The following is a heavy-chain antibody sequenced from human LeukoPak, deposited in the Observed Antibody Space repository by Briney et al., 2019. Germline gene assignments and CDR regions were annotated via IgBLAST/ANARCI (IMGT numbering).Heavy chain of an antibody. D-gene: IGHD3-16*01. J-gene: IGHJ4*02. V-gene: IGHV3-7*01. CDR1: GFTFKSYW. CDR2: IKQDESEK. Sequence: GGSLRLSCAASGFTFKSYWMSWVRQAPGKGLEWVANIKQDESEKYYVDSVKGRFTISRDIANNSLYLQMNSLRAEDTAVYYCARDQGEEFDFWGQGTLVTVSS. CDR3: ARDQGEEFDF.